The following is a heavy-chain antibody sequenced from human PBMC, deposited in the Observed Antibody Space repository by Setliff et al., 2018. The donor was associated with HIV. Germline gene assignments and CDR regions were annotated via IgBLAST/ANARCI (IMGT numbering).Heavy chain of an antibody. J-gene: IGHJ4*02. Sequence: PSETLSLTCTVSGVSISNYYWSWIRQPAGKRLEWIGRIYTSGNTNYNPSLKSRVTMSVDTSKKQFSLKLTSVTAADTAVYYCAGHFYYSGSGIWAGLDSWGQGTLVTVSS. D-gene: IGHD3-10*01. V-gene: IGHV4-4*07. CDR3: AGHFYYSGSGIWAGLDS. CDR1: GVSISNYY. CDR2: IYTSGNT.